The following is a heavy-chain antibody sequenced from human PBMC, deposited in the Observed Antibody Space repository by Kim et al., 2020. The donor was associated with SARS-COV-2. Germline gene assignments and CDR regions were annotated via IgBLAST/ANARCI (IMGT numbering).Heavy chain of an antibody. CDR1: GGSISGSPYY. J-gene: IGHJ4*02. CDR2: IYYSGIT. CDR3: VSDGPPSQPVIAY. Sequence: SETLSLTCNVSGGSISGSPYYWGWIRQSPGKGLEWIGNIYYSGITYDNPSLKSRVTMSVDTSQNQFSLRLRSVTAADSAVYFCVSDGPPSQPVIAYWRPG. D-gene: IGHD6-13*01. V-gene: IGHV4-39*07.